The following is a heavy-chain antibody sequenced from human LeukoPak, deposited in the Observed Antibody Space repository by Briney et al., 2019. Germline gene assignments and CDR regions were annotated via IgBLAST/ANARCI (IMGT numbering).Heavy chain of an antibody. J-gene: IGHJ4*02. CDR2: IWYDGSNK. CDR1: GFTFSSYG. D-gene: IGHD3-22*01. CDR3: ARDGGYYYDSSGFDY. V-gene: IGHV3-30*19. Sequence: PGGSLRLSCAASGFTFSSYGMHWVRQAPGKGLEWVAVIWYDGSNKYYADSVKGRFTISRDNSKNTLYLQMNSLRAEDTAVYYCARDGGYYYDSSGFDYWGQGTLVTVSS.